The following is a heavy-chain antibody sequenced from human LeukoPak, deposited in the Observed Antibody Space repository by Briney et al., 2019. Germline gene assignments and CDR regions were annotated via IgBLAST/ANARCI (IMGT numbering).Heavy chain of an antibody. V-gene: IGHV4-39*01. J-gene: IGHJ4*02. Sequence: SETLSLTCTVSGGSISSYYWGWIRQPPGKRLEWIGSIYYSGSPFYNPSLRSRVTMSVDTSKNQFALKLSSVTAADTAVYYCARQTYFYEASGHLNDNWGQGTLVTVSS. CDR2: IYYSGSP. D-gene: IGHD2-15*01. CDR3: ARQTYFYEASGHLNDN. CDR1: GGSISSYY.